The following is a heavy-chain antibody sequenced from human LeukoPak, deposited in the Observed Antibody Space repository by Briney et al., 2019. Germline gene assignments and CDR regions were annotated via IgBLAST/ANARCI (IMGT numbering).Heavy chain of an antibody. V-gene: IGHV3-43*02. CDR1: GLITDDYA. D-gene: IGHD6-25*01. Sequence: PGESLRLSCAAPGLITDDYAIHWVRQAPGKGLEWVSLISGDGGRTFYADSVRGRFTISRDNSKNSLSLQMSSLRSEDTALYFCVRESETSGWFDHWGQGTLVTVSS. J-gene: IGHJ5*02. CDR3: VRESETSGWFDH. CDR2: ISGDGGRT.